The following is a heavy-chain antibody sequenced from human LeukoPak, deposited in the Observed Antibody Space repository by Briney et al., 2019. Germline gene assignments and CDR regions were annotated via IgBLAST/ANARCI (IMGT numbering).Heavy chain of an antibody. CDR3: AREWRTVGPEYYFDY. CDR2: ISSSSSYI. CDR1: GFTFSSYS. J-gene: IGHJ4*02. D-gene: IGHD2-8*02. Sequence: GGSLRLSCAASGFTFSSYSMNWVRQAPGKGLEWVSSISSSSSYIYYADSVKGRFTISRDNAKNSLYLQMNSLRAEDTAVYYCAREWRTVGPEYYFDYWGQGTLVTVSS. V-gene: IGHV3-21*01.